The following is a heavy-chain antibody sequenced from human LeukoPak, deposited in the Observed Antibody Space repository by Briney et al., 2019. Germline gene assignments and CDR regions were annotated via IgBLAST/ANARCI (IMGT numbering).Heavy chain of an antibody. CDR3: ARARAKHYGSGSYYFGGYYYYYYMDV. J-gene: IGHJ6*03. D-gene: IGHD3-10*01. V-gene: IGHV3-66*01. CDR1: GFTVSSNY. Sequence: GGSLRLSCAASGFTVSSNYMSWVRQAPGKGLEWVSVIYSGGSTYYADSVKGRFTISRDNSKNTLYLQMNSLRAEDTAVYYCARARAKHYGSGSYYFGGYYYYYYMDVWGKGTTVTISS. CDR2: IYSGGST.